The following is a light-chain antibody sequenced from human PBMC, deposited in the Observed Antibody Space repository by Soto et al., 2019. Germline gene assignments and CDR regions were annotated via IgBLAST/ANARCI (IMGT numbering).Light chain of an antibody. J-gene: IGLJ3*02. Sequence: QAVVTQSSSASASLGSSVKLTCTLSSGHSSYIIAWHQQQPGKAPRYLMKLEGSGSYNKGSGVPDRFSGSSSGVDRYLTISNLQFEDEADYYCETWDFNTRVFGGGTKLTVL. CDR2: LEGSGSY. CDR3: ETWDFNTRV. V-gene: IGLV4-60*02. CDR1: SGHSSYI.